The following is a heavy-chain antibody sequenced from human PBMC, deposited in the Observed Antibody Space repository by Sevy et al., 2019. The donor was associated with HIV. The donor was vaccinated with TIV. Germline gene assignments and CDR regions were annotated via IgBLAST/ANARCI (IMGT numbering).Heavy chain of an antibody. J-gene: IGHJ4*02. D-gene: IGHD5-18*01. CDR1: GFTFSSYW. CDR2: MKQDGSEK. Sequence: GGSLRLSCAASGFTFSSYWMSWVRQAPGKGLEWVATMKQDGSEKYYVESVKGRFTFSRDNAKRSLYLQMNSLRAEDTAVYYCVREGLGGFSYSLDCWGQGTLVTVSS. V-gene: IGHV3-7*01. CDR3: VREGLGGFSYSLDC.